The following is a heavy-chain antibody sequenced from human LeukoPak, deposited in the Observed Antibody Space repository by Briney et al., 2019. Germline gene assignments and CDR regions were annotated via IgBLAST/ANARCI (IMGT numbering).Heavy chain of an antibody. J-gene: IGHJ5*02. CDR1: GYTFTGYY. CDR3: ARGGMVRGVPTKSPSHNWFDP. V-gene: IGHV1-2*02. D-gene: IGHD3-10*01. CDR2: INPNSGGT. Sequence: ASVKVSCKASGYTFTGYYMHWVRQAPGQGLEWMGWINPNSGGTNYAQKFQGRVTMTRDTSISTAYMELRSLRSDDTAVYYCARGGMVRGVPTKSPSHNWFDPWGQGTLVTVSS.